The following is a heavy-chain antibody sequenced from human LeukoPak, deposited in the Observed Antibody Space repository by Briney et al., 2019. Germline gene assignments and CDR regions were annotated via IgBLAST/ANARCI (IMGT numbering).Heavy chain of an antibody. D-gene: IGHD4-23*01. J-gene: IGHJ6*03. CDR1: GGSFSGYY. CDR2: INHSGNT. V-gene: IGHV4-34*01. CDR3: ARREPHGDYGGKIRYYYYMDV. Sequence: KSSETLSLTCAVYGGSFSGYYWSWIRQPPGKGLEWIGEINHSGNTNSNPSLKSRVTMSVDTSKNQFSLKLSSLTAADTAMYYCARREPHGDYGGKIRYYYYMDVWGKGTTITISS.